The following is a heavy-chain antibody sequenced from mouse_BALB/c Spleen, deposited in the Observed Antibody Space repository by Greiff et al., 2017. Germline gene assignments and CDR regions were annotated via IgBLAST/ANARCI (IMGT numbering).Heavy chain of an antibody. CDR1: GYSITSGYY. D-gene: IGHD1-1*01. J-gene: IGHJ3*01. V-gene: IGHV3-6*02. CDR2: ISYDGSN. CDR3: ARETYYGSSYDAY. Sequence: EVKLQESGPGLVKPSQSLSLTCSVTGYSITSGYYWNWIRQFPGNKLEWMGYISYDGSNNYNPSLKNRISITRDTSKNQFFLKLNSVTTEDTATYYCARETYYGSSYDAYWGQGTLVTVSA.